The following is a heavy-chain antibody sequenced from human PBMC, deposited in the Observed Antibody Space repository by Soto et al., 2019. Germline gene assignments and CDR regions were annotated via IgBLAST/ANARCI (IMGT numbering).Heavy chain of an antibody. Sequence: VQLVQSGAEVKKPGESLKISCKGSGYNFAGYWIDWERQMPGKGLEWMGIIYPDNSNTRYSRSFQGQVTISADKSIGTAYLQWSSLRPSDTTLYYCARQGSTAPTLPFFWFDPWGQGTPVTVSS. D-gene: IGHD1-26*01. J-gene: IGHJ5*02. CDR3: ARQGSTAPTLPFFWFDP. CDR2: IYPDNSNT. V-gene: IGHV5-51*01. CDR1: GYNFAGYW.